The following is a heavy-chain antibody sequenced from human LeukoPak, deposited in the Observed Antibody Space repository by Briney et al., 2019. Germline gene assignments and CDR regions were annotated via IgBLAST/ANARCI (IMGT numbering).Heavy chain of an antibody. CDR3: ASDQAYYYDSSCYFYYFDY. Sequence: SETLSLTCTVSGGSISSSSYSWGWIRQPPGKGLEWIGSIYYSGSTYYNPSLKSRVTISVDTSKNQFSLKLSSVTAADTAVYYCASDQAYYYDSSCYFYYFDYWGQGTLVTVSS. CDR2: IYYSGST. V-gene: IGHV4-39*07. J-gene: IGHJ4*02. CDR1: GGSISSSSYS. D-gene: IGHD3-22*01.